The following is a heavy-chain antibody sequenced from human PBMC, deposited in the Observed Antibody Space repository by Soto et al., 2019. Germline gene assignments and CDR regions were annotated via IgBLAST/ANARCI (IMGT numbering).Heavy chain of an antibody. Sequence: ASVKVSCKASGYTFTSYGISWVRQAPGQGLEWMGWISAYNGNTNYAQKLQGRVTMTTDTSTSTAYMELRSLRSDDTAVYYCARAEDIVVVPAATRPYPDYYYYYYMDVWGKGTTVTISS. CDR3: ARAEDIVVVPAATRPYPDYYYYYYMDV. CDR1: GYTFTSYG. CDR2: ISAYNGNT. D-gene: IGHD2-2*01. J-gene: IGHJ6*03. V-gene: IGHV1-18*01.